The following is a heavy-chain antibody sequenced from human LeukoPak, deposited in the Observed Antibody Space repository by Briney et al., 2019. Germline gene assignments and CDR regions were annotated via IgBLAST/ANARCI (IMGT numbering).Heavy chain of an antibody. CDR2: IYPSDSDT. Sequence: GESLRISCKGSGSSFTRYWITWVRQMPGKGLEWMGVIYPSDSDTRYSPSFQGQVTISADKSISTAYLQWSSLKASDTAMYYCARHSYYFDYWGQGTLVTVSS. J-gene: IGHJ4*02. V-gene: IGHV5-51*01. CDR1: GSSFTRYW. CDR3: ARHSYYFDY.